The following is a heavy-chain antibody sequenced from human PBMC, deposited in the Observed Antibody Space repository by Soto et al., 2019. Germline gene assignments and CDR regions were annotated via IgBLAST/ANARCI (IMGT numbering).Heavy chain of an antibody. D-gene: IGHD3-10*01. CDR1: GSPISTSY. CDR2: IYTSGST. V-gene: IGHV4-4*07. J-gene: IGHJ6*02. Sequence: SDSLSLTSTVSGSPISTSYWSRIRQPAGTGLEWIGRIYTSGSTNYNPSLKSRVTMSVDTSKNQFSLKLSSVTAADTAVYYCAGTSFGELSSYYYYGMDVWGQGTTVT. CDR3: AGTSFGELSSYYYYGMDV.